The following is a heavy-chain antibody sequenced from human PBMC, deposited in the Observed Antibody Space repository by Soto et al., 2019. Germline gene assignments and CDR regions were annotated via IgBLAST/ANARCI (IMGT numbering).Heavy chain of an antibody. J-gene: IGHJ5*02. CDR2: VYYSGST. Sequence: PSETLSLTCTVSGASISSYYWSWIRQPPGKGLESIGYVYYSGSTNYNPSLKSRVTISVDTSKNQFSLKLSSVTAADTAMYYCARDTTTYLWGQGTLVTVSS. V-gene: IGHV4-59*01. CDR3: ARDTTTYL. CDR1: GASISSYY. D-gene: IGHD1-1*01.